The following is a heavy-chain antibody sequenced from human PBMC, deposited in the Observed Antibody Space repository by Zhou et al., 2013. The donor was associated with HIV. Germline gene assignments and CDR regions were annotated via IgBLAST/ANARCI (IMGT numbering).Heavy chain of an antibody. CDR1: GGTFSRYA. Sequence: QFQLVQSGAEVKKPGSSVKVSCKASGGTFSRYAIYWVRQAPGQGLEWMGGILPIFGAPTYAQKFQGRVTITTDESTSTAYMELSSLTSEDTAIYYCARGLTIPGYSSGYYPFDYWGQGTLVTVSS. V-gene: IGHV1-69*05. CDR3: ARGLTIPGYSSGYYPFDY. D-gene: IGHD6-19*01. CDR2: ILPIFGAP. J-gene: IGHJ4*02.